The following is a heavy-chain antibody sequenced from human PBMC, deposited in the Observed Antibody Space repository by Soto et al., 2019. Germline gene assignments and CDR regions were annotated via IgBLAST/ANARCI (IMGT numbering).Heavy chain of an antibody. CDR3: ARGVTAGVDY. CDR1: GYSFTGLD. D-gene: IGHD2-21*02. J-gene: IGHJ4*02. Sequence: GASVKISCKASGYSFTGLDINWVRQTTGQGLEWMGWMEPSSGRTGYAQKFRGRVTMTRDTPINTAYMELSSLTSDDTAFYYCARGVTAGVDYWGQGTLGTVS. CDR2: MEPSSGRT. V-gene: IGHV1-8*01.